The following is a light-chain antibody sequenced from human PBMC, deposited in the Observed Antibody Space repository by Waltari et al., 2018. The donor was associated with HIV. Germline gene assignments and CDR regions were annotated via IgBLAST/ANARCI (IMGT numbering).Light chain of an antibody. CDR3: AAWDDSLNGYWV. Sequence: QSVLTQPPSVSGTPGQRVTISCFGSSSNIGDHPVNWSQQLPGTAPKLLIYDTRQRPSGVPARFSGSKSGTSASLAISGLQSEDESDYYCAAWDDSLNGYWVFGGGTTLTVL. CDR1: SSNIGDHP. V-gene: IGLV1-44*01. J-gene: IGLJ3*02. CDR2: DTR.